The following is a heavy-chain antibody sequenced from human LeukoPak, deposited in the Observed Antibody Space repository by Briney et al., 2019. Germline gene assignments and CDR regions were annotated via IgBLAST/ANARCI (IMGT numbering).Heavy chain of an antibody. CDR1: GGTFSSYA. Sequence: ASVKVSCKAAGGTFSSYAISWVRQAPGQGLEWMGGILPIFGAANYAQKFQGRVAITADTSTSKAYMELSSLGSEDTAVYYCARAPAISGTSAFDIWGQGTMVTVSS. CDR2: ILPIFGAA. D-gene: IGHD6-25*01. V-gene: IGHV1-69*06. CDR3: ARAPAISGTSAFDI. J-gene: IGHJ3*02.